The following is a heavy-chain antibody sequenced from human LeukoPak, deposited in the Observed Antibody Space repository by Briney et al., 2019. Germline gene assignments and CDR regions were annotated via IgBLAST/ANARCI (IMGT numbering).Heavy chain of an antibody. CDR1: GFTFSSYS. CDR3: AREGYHGYSYVTSSDY. Sequence: GGSLRLSCAASGFTFSSYSMNWVRQAPGKGLEWVSYISSSSSTIYNADSVKGRFTISRDNAKNSLYLQMNSLRAEDTAVYYCAREGYHGYSYVTSSDYWGQGTLVTVSS. J-gene: IGHJ4*02. D-gene: IGHD5-18*01. CDR2: ISSSSSTI. V-gene: IGHV3-48*01.